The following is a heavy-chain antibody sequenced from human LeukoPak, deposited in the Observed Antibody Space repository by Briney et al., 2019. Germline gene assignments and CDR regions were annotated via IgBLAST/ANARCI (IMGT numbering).Heavy chain of an antibody. Sequence: PGGSLRLSCAASGFTFSNYAMSWVRQAPGKGLEWVSAISGSGVSTYYADSVKGRFTLSRDNSKNTVYMLMNSLRVEDTAVYYCARDFLHLGGWGQGTMVTVSS. V-gene: IGHV3-23*01. CDR1: GFTFSNYA. CDR3: ARDFLHLGG. CDR2: ISGSGVST. J-gene: IGHJ3*01. D-gene: IGHD3-16*01.